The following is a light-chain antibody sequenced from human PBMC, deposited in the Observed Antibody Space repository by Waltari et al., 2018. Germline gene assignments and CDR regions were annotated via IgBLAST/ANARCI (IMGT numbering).Light chain of an antibody. CDR2: HTS. V-gene: IGKV3-20*01. CDR3: QKYDSLPAT. CDR1: SMN. J-gene: IGKJ1*01. Sequence: SMNLAGCHLRPGHGPRLLIYHTSVRATGIPDRFSGSGSGTDFTLTINRLEPEDFAVYYCQKYDSLPATFGQGTKVEIK.